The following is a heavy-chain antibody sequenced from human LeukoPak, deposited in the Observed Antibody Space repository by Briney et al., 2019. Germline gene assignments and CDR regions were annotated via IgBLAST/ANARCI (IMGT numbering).Heavy chain of an antibody. CDR3: AKDRRIQLRYNYFDY. CDR1: GFTFSSYA. CDR2: ISGSGVNT. V-gene: IGHV3-23*01. D-gene: IGHD5-18*01. Sequence: QPGGSLRLACAVSGFTFSSYAMSWVRQAPGKGLEWVSAISGSGVNTYYADSVKGRFTISRDNSKSTLYLQMNSLRAEDTAVYYCAKDRRIQLRYNYFDYWGQGTLVTVSS. J-gene: IGHJ4*02.